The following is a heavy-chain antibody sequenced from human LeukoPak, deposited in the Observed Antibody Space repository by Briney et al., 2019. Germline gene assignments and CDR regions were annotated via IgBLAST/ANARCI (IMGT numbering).Heavy chain of an antibody. V-gene: IGHV4-39*01. D-gene: IGHD3-10*01. CDR3: ARTRYYYNSRSYGAPYYFDY. Sequence: PSETLSLTCAVSGSSISSNSYYWGWIRQPPGKGLEWIGSIYYSGSTYYNPSLKSRVTISVDTSKNQFSLKLSSVTAADTAVYYCARTRYYYNSRSYGAPYYFDYWGQGTLVTVSS. J-gene: IGHJ4*02. CDR2: IYYSGST. CDR1: GSSISSNSYY.